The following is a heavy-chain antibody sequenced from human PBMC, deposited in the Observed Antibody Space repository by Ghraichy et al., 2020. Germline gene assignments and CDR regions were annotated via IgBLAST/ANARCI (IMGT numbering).Heavy chain of an antibody. CDR2: ISGSGGSI. CDR3: AKDPVNLAARFDY. CDR1: GFTFSSYA. J-gene: IGHJ4*02. V-gene: IGHV3-23*01. D-gene: IGHD6-6*01. Sequence: GGSLRLSCAASGFTFSSYAMSWVRQAPGKGLEWVSIISGSGGSIYYADSVKGRFTISRDNSKNTLYLQMNSLRAEDTAVYYCAKDPVNLAARFDYWGQGTLVTVSS.